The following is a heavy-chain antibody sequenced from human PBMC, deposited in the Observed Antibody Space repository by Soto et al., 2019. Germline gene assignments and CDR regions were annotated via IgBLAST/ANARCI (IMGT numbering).Heavy chain of an antibody. Sequence: SETLSLSCTVSGGSISSGGYYWSWIRQHPGKGLEWIGYIYYSGSTYYNPSLKSRVTISVDTSKNQFSLKLSSVTAADTAVYYCNSMTTVPVYYFRHWGQGTRVTVSS. CDR1: GGSISSGGYY. CDR2: IYYSGST. V-gene: IGHV4-31*03. CDR3: NSMTTVPVYYFRH. J-gene: IGHJ1*01. D-gene: IGHD4-17*01.